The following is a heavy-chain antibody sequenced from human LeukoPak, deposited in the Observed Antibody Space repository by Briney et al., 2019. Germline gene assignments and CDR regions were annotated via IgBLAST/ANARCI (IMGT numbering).Heavy chain of an antibody. V-gene: IGHV3-23*01. Sequence: GSLLLSCAASGFTFSGYAMSWVRQAPGKGLEWVSVISGSGGSTYYADSVKGRFTISRDNSKNTLYLQMNSLRAEDTAVYYCARVNSGWYGPLDYWGQGTLVTVSS. CDR1: GFTFSGYA. CDR3: ARVNSGWYGPLDY. CDR2: ISGSGGST. J-gene: IGHJ4*02. D-gene: IGHD6-19*01.